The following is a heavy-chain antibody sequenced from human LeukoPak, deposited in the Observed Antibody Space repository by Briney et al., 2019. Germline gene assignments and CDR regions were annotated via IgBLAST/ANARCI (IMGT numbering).Heavy chain of an antibody. CDR2: ISYDGSNK. CDR1: GFTFSSYA. V-gene: IGHV3-30-3*01. CDR3: AKASNYYYDSSDYRTPLYFDY. J-gene: IGHJ4*02. D-gene: IGHD3-22*01. Sequence: GGSLRLACAASGFTFSSYAMHWVSQAPGKGLEGVSVISYDGSNKYYADSVKGRFTISRDNAKNSLYLQMNSLRAEDTALYYCAKASNYYYDSSDYRTPLYFDYWRQGTLVTVSS.